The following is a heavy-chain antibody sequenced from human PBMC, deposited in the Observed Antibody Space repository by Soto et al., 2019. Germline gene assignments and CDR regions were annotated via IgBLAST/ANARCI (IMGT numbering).Heavy chain of an antibody. CDR2: IYYSGST. Sequence: SETLSLTCTVSGGSVSSSSYYWGWIRQPPGKGLEWIGSIYYSGSTYYNPSLKSRVTISVDTSKNQFSLKLSSVTAADTAVYYCARTYYYGSGSYYWGQGTLVTVSS. V-gene: IGHV4-39*01. J-gene: IGHJ4*02. D-gene: IGHD3-10*01. CDR3: ARTYYYGSGSYY. CDR1: GGSVSSSSYY.